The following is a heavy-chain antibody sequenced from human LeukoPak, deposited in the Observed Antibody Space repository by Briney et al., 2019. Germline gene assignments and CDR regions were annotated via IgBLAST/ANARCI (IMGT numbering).Heavy chain of an antibody. J-gene: IGHJ4*02. CDR1: GFTFTNAA. CDR2: ITGSDDGT. V-gene: IGHV3-23*01. CDR3: AKGPQLGSGYHPDY. D-gene: IGHD3-22*01. Sequence: GGSLRLSCAASGFTFTNAAMTWVRQAPGKGLEWVSTITGSDDGTYYEDPVKGRFTIFRDYSKNTLHFQMNSLRVEETAIYYCAKGPQLGSGYHPDYWGQGTLVTASS.